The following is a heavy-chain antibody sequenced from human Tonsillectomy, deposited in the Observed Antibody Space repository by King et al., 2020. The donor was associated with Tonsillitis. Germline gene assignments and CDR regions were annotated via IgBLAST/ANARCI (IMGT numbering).Heavy chain of an antibody. Sequence: VQLVESGGGLVKPGGSLRLSCAASGFTFSNAWMSWVRQAPGKGLEWVGRIKNKRDGGATDYAAPVKGRFTISRDDSINTLYLQISGLKSEDTAMYYCTPWEYGGIHHWGRGTLVTVSS. J-gene: IGHJ1*01. CDR1: GFTFSNAW. CDR2: IKNKRDGGAT. CDR3: TPWEYGGIHH. D-gene: IGHD2-15*01. V-gene: IGHV3-15*01.